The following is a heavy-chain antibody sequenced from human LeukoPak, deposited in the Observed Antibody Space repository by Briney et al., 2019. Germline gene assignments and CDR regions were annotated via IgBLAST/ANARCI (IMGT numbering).Heavy chain of an antibody. V-gene: IGHV3-23*01. CDR3: AKDLLFLRFGSES. CDR2: ISINGDGT. CDR1: GFTFNKFA. Sequence: GGSLRLSCAASGFTFNKFALSWVRQAPGKGLEWVSAISINGDGTYYADSVRGRFTISRDNSKNTLYLQMNSLKTEDTAVYYCAKDLLFLRFGSESWGQGTLVTVSS. D-gene: IGHD3-10*01. J-gene: IGHJ5*02.